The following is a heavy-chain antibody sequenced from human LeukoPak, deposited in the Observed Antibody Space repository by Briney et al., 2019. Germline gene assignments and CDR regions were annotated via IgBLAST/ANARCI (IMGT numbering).Heavy chain of an antibody. CDR3: ARGSRYFDWLTSYYFDY. CDR1: GFTFSRSP. J-gene: IGHJ4*02. CDR2: LSHDESNR. Sequence: GGSLRLSCAASGFTFSRSPMHWVRQAPGKGLEWVAILSHDESNRYYADSVRGRFNISRDDSKNTLYLQINSLTAEDTAMYYCARGSRYFDWLTSYYFDYWGQGTLVTVSS. D-gene: IGHD3-9*01. V-gene: IGHV3-30*04.